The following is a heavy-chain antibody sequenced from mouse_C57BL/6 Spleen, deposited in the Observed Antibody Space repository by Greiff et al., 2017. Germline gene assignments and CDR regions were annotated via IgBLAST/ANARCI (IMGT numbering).Heavy chain of an antibody. CDR2: ISYDGSN. V-gene: IGHV3-6*01. J-gene: IGHJ2*01. CDR1: GYSITSGYY. Sequence: EVQLQQSGPGLVKPSQSLSLTCSVTGYSITSGYYWNWIRQFPGNKLEWMGYISYDGSNNYNPSLKNRISITRDTSKNQFFLKLNSLTTEDTATYYCARDRDGAFDYWGQGTTLTVSS. D-gene: IGHD2-3*01. CDR3: ARDRDGAFDY.